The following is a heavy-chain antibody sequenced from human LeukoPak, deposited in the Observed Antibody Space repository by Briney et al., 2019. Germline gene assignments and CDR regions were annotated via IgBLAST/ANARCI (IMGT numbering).Heavy chain of an antibody. CDR1: GFTFSSYW. CDR3: ARDVRGSYYDSSGYYSPGY. Sequence: PGGSLRLSCAASGFTFSSYWMHWVRQAPGKGLVWVSRINSDGSSTSYADSVKGRFTISRDNAKNTLYLQMNSLRAEDTAVYYCARDVRGSYYDSSGYYSPGYWGQGTLVTVSS. CDR2: INSDGSST. D-gene: IGHD3-22*01. V-gene: IGHV3-74*01. J-gene: IGHJ4*02.